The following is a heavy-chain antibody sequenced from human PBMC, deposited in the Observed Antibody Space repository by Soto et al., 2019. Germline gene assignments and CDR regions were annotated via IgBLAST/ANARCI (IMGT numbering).Heavy chain of an antibody. CDR1: GFTFSSYG. J-gene: IGHJ4*02. Sequence: QVQLVESGGGVVQPGRSLRLSCAASGFTFSSYGMHWVRQAPGKGLEWVAVISYDGSNKYYADSVKGRFTISRDNSKNTLYLQMNSLRAEDTAVYYCAKTSAARAVAGPLDYWGQGTLVTVSS. CDR3: AKTSAARAVAGPLDY. V-gene: IGHV3-30*18. CDR2: ISYDGSNK. D-gene: IGHD6-19*01.